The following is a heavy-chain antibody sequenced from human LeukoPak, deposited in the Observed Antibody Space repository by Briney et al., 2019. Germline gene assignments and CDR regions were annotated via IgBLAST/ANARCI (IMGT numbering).Heavy chain of an antibody. CDR1: GFTFSDYY. V-gene: IGHV3-11*04. CDR2: SSTSGSIT. D-gene: IGHD3-10*02. Sequence: NPGGSLRLSCAASGFTFSDYYMSWIRQAPGKGLQWLAYSSTSGSITYYADSVKGRFTISRDNAKNSVYLQMNSLRAEDTAVYYCARDFSDVRGNIFDSWGQGTQVTVSS. CDR3: ARDFSDVRGNIFDS. J-gene: IGHJ4*02.